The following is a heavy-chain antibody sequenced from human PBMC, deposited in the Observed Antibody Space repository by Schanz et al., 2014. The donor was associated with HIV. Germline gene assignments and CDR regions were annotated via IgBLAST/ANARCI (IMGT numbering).Heavy chain of an antibody. CDR1: GFTLTSYY. J-gene: IGHJ4*02. CDR2: INPSGGRT. V-gene: IGHV1-46*01. Sequence: QVQLVQSGPEVKKPGASVRVSCKASGFTLTSYYIHWVRQAPGQGLEGMGIINPSGGRTNYAQKFQGRLTVTRDTSTSTVYMEMNSLRPDDTAVYYCARAPYTSGWYGVDYWGQGTLVTVSP. CDR3: ARAPYTSGWYGVDY. D-gene: IGHD6-19*01.